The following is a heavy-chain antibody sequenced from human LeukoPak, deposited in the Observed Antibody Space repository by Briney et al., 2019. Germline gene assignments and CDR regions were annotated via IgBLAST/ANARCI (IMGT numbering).Heavy chain of an antibody. V-gene: IGHV3-7*01. CDR1: GFTFSSYW. CDR3: ARGWLAGNPYHAFDL. CDR2: IKEDGSEE. D-gene: IGHD3-22*01. Sequence: GGSLRLPCAASGFTFSSYWMSWVRQAPGKGLECVANIKEDGSEEYYVDSVKGRFSISRDNAKNSLYLQMNSLRAEDTAVYYCARGWLAGNPYHAFDLWGKGTMVTVSS. J-gene: IGHJ3*01.